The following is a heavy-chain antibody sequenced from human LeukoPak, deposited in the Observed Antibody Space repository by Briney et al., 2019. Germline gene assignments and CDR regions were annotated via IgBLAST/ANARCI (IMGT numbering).Heavy chain of an antibody. D-gene: IGHD6-6*01. V-gene: IGHV4-39*07. Sequence: PSEILSLTCTVSGGSINNSYYYWGWIRQPPGQGLEWIGSIHYSGSTHYNPSLKSRVTISVDTSKNQFSLKLSSVTAADTAVYYCARDRPNPGRPGAYGMDVWGQGTTVTVSS. J-gene: IGHJ6*02. CDR3: ARDRPNPGRPGAYGMDV. CDR2: IHYSGST. CDR1: GGSINNSYYY.